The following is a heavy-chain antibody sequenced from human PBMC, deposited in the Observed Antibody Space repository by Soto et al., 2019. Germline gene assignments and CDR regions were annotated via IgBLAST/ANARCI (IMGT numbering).Heavy chain of an antibody. Sequence: ASVNVSCKASGYTFTGYYMHWVRQAPGQGLEWMGWINPNSGGTNYAQKFQGWVTMTRDTSISTAYMELSRLRSDDTAVYYCARDRGFYAFDIWGQGTMVTVSS. J-gene: IGHJ3*02. CDR3: ARDRGFYAFDI. D-gene: IGHD3-22*01. CDR2: INPNSGGT. V-gene: IGHV1-2*04. CDR1: GYTFTGYY.